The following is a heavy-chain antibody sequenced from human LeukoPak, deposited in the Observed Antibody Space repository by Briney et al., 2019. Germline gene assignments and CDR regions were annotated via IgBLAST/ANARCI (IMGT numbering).Heavy chain of an antibody. CDR1: GFTFSSRDW. Sequence: PGGSLRLSCVASGFTFSSRDWMTWVRQAPGKGLEWVAFISYDGNYKYYADSVKGRFTISRDNSNNTLYLKMNSLRAEDTAVCYCAKDRKEVPLVRGGTVVRFYHYMDVWGKGTTATISS. D-gene: IGHD3-10*01. CDR2: ISYDGNYK. CDR3: AKDRKEVPLVRGGTVVRFYHYMDV. J-gene: IGHJ6*03. V-gene: IGHV3-30*02.